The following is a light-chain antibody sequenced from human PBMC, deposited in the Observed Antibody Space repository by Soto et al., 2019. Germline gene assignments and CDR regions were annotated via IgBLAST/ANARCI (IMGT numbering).Light chain of an antibody. J-gene: IGKJ1*01. Sequence: EIVMTQSGATLAVSPGERATLSCRASQSVRINVAWYQQKNGQAPRLLVYGASTRASGIPDRFSGSGSGTEFTLTISSLQSEDFAVYYCQEYSKWPSRTFGPGTKV. CDR3: QEYSKWPSRT. V-gene: IGKV3-15*01. CDR2: GAS. CDR1: QSVRIN.